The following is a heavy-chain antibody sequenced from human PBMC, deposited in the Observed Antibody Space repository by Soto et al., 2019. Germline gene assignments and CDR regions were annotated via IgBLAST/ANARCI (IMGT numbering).Heavy chain of an antibody. CDR1: GGSISSGGYY. V-gene: IGHV4-31*03. CDR3: ARSVFP. CDR2: IYYSGST. J-gene: IGHJ5*02. Sequence: QVQLQESGPGLVKPSQTLSLTCTVSGGSISSGGYYWSWIRQHPGKGLEWIGYIYYSGSTYYNPALKSRGTISRDTSKNQFSLKLGPGTGADKAVYFCARSVFPWGQGTLVTVSS.